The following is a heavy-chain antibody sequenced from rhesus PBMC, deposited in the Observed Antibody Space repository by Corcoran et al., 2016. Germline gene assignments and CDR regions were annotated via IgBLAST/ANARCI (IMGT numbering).Heavy chain of an antibody. CDR3: ARAGPRGVIAFDY. CDR1: GGTISRVYYS. V-gene: IGHV4S12*01. J-gene: IGHJ4*01. Sequence: QVQLQESGPGVVKPSETLSLTCAVSGGTISRVYYSCSWFRRPPGKGLEWIVGIYSNSESTNYNPSLKIRVTISKDTSKNQFSLKLSSVTATDTAVYYCARAGPRGVIAFDYWGQGVLVTVSS. D-gene: IGHD3-34*01. CDR2: IYSNSEST.